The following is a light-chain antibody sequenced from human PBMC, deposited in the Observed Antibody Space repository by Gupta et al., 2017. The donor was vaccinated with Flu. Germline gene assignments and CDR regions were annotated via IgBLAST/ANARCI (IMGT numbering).Light chain of an antibody. CDR3: SSFTDSRTVV. J-gene: IGLJ3*02. CDR1: SSDVGGYNY. Sequence: QSALTQPASVSGSPGQSIPISCSGTSSDVGGYNYVSWYQCHPGKAPKLMIYDVISRPSGVSNRFSGSKSGNTASLTISGLQADDEAYYYCSSFTDSRTVVFGGGTQLTVL. CDR2: DVI. V-gene: IGLV2-14*03.